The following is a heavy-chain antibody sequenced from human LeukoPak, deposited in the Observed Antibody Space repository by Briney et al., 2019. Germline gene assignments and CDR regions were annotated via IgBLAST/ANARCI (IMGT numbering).Heavy chain of an antibody. Sequence: GGSLGLSCTASGFTLSSHDMHWVRQATGKGLEWIAAIASGSQTFYAGSVKGRFTISREDAKNSLYLQMNSLRAGDTAVYYCVREARGYHYTYFDYWGQGTLVTVSS. CDR3: VREARGYHYTYFDY. CDR2: IASGSQT. V-gene: IGHV3-13*01. J-gene: IGHJ4*02. D-gene: IGHD5-18*01. CDR1: GFTLSSHD.